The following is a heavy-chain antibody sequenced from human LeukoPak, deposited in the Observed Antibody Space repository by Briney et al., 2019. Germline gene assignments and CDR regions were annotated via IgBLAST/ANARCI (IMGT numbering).Heavy chain of an antibody. CDR3: AKTHSSGYVFDY. V-gene: IGHV3-9*01. D-gene: IGHD3-22*01. CDR2: ISWNSGYL. Sequence: GGSLRLSCAASGFTFDDYAMHWVRQAPGKGLEWVSGISWNSGYLDYADSVKGRFTISRDNAKNSLYLQMNSLRAEDTALYYCAKTHSSGYVFDYWGREPWSPSPQ. CDR1: GFTFDDYA. J-gene: IGHJ4*02.